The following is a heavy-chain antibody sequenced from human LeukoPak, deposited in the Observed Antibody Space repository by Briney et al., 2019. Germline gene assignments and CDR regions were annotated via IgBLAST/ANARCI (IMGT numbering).Heavy chain of an antibody. J-gene: IGHJ4*02. Sequence: PSETLSLTCAVYGGSFSGYYLSWIRQPPGKGLEWIGDINHSGTTNYNPSLKSRVTISVDTSKNQFSLKLSSVTAADTAVYYCAREGSSSWFGDGWYYFDYWGQGTLVTVSS. CDR2: INHSGTT. CDR3: AREGSSSWFGDGWYYFDY. CDR1: GGSFSGYY. D-gene: IGHD6-13*01. V-gene: IGHV4-34*01.